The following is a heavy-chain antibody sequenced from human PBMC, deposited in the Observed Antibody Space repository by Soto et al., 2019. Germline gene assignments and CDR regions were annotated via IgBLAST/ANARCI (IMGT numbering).Heavy chain of an antibody. D-gene: IGHD4-17*01. CDR2: IYYSGST. V-gene: IGHV4-39*07. CDR3: ARDDLYGGWFDP. CDR1: GGSIRSSNYY. J-gene: IGHJ5*02. Sequence: SETLSLSCTVSGGSIRSSNYYWGWIRQPPGKGLEWIGNIYYSGSTHYNPSLKSRVTISVDTSKNQFSLKLSSVTAADTAVYYCARDDLYGGWFDPWGQGTLVTVSS.